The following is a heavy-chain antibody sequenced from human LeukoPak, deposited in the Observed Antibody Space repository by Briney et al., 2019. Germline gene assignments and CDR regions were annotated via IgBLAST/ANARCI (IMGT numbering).Heavy chain of an antibody. D-gene: IGHD3-22*01. V-gene: IGHV3-30*18. J-gene: IGHJ4*02. CDR2: ISYDGSNK. Sequence: TGGSLRLSCAASGFTFSSYGMHWVRQAPGKGLEWVAVISYDGSNKYYADSVKGRFTISRDNSKNTLYLQMNSLRAEDTAVYYCAKDRYYYDSSGSVDYWGQGTLVTVSS. CDR1: GFTFSSYG. CDR3: AKDRYYYDSSGSVDY.